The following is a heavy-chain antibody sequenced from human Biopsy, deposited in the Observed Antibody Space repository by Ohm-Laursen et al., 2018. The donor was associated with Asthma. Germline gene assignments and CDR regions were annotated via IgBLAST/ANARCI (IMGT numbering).Heavy chain of an antibody. CDR1: GFKFDEYT. Sequence: RSLRLSCADSGFKFDEYTMHWVRRAPGKGLEWVSGISWNSATIGYADSVEGRFTISRDNAKNSVFLHMDSLRPEDTAFYYCAKVRSDWVITESFDYWGQGVLVTVSS. V-gene: IGHV3-9*01. J-gene: IGHJ4*02. CDR2: ISWNSATI. D-gene: IGHD3-22*01. CDR3: AKVRSDWVITESFDY.